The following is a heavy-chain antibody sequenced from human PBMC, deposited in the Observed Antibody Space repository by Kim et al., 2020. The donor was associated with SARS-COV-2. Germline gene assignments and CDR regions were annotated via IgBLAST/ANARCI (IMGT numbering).Heavy chain of an antibody. CDR3: ASSPQELWFGESRVSGYFDY. V-gene: IGHV3-33*01. CDR1: GFTFSSYG. CDR2: IWYDGSNK. D-gene: IGHD3-10*01. J-gene: IGHJ4*02. Sequence: GGSLRLSCAASGFTFSSYGMHWVRQAPGKGLEWVAVIWYDGSNKYYADSVKGRFTISRDNSKNTLYLQMNSLRAEDTAVYYCASSPQELWFGESRVSGYFDYWGQGTLVTVSS.